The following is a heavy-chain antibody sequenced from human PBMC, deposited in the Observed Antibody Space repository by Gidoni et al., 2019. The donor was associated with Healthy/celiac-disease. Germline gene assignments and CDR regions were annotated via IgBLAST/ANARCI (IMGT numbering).Heavy chain of an antibody. CDR3: ARAPRIRSPFDY. CDR1: GFTFSSYA. D-gene: IGHD2-15*01. CDR2: ISYDGSNK. V-gene: IGHV3-30-3*01. J-gene: IGHJ4*02. Sequence: QVQPVESGGGVVQPGRSSRLSCAASGFTFSSYAMHWVRQAPGKGLEWVAVISYDGSNKYYADSVKGRFTISRDNSKNTLYLQMNSLRAEDTAVYYCARAPRIRSPFDYWGQGTLVTVSS.